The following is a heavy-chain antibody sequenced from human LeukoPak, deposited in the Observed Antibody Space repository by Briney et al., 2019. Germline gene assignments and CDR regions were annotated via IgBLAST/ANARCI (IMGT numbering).Heavy chain of an antibody. CDR2: SYYSGIT. V-gene: IGHV4-59*01. Sequence: PSETLSLTCTVSGGSLTNYYWSWIRQPPGKGLEWIGRSYYSGITNYNPSLKSRVTISVDTSKNQFSLRLSSVTAADTAVYYCVRGGSSSWPYYYYYMDVWGKGTTVTVSS. J-gene: IGHJ6*03. CDR3: VRGGSSSWPYYYYYMDV. CDR1: GGSLTNYY. D-gene: IGHD6-13*01.